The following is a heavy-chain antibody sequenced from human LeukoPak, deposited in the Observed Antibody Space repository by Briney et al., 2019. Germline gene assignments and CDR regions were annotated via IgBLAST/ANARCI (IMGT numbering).Heavy chain of an antibody. CDR1: GGPISSSNW. D-gene: IGHD1-26*01. CDR3: ATNSGIYYPFDC. J-gene: IGHJ4*02. V-gene: IGHV4-4*02. Sequence: KPSETLSLTGAVSGGPISSSNWWRWVRQPPGKGLEWIGEIYHSGSTNYNPSLKSRVTISVDKSKNQFSLKLNSVTAADTAVYYSATNSGIYYPFDCWGQGTLVTVSS. CDR2: IYHSGST.